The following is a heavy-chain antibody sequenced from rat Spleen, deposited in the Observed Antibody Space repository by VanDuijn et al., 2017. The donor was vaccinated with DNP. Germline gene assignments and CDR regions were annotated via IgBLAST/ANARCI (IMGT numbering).Heavy chain of an antibody. CDR3: ARPSYSSYGGFAY. CDR2: ITSSGGST. CDR1: GFTFNKYW. V-gene: IGHV5-31*01. J-gene: IGHJ3*01. Sequence: EVQLVESGGDLVQPGRSLKLSCVASGFTFNKYWMTWIRQVPGKGLEWVAAITSSGGSTYYPDSVKGRFTISRDNAKSTLYLQMNSLRSEDMATYYCARPSYSSYGGFAYWGQGTLVTVSS. D-gene: IGHD1-2*01.